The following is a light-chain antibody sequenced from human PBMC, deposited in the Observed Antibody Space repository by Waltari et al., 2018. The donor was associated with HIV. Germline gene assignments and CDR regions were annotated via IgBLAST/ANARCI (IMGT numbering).Light chain of an antibody. Sequence: SYELTQPPSVSVSTGQTARSTCSGDALPKQYAYWYQQKPGQAPVLVIYKDSERPSGIPERFSGSSSGTTVTLTISGVQAEDEADYYCQSADSSGTLYVFGTGTKVTVL. CDR2: KDS. J-gene: IGLJ1*01. CDR1: ALPKQY. V-gene: IGLV3-25*03. CDR3: QSADSSGTLYV.